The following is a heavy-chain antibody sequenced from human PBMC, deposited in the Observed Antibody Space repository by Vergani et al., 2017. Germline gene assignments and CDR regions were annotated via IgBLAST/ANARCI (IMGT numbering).Heavy chain of an antibody. Sequence: EVQLVESGGGLVKPGGSLRLSCAASGFTFSNAWMSWVRQAPGKGLEWVGRIKSKTDGGTTDYAAPVKGRFTISRDNAKNSLYLQMNSLRAEDTAVYYCARGGSIAALYWGQGTLVTVSS. CDR3: ARGGSIAALY. V-gene: IGHV3-15*01. CDR2: IKSKTDGGTT. J-gene: IGHJ4*02. D-gene: IGHD6-6*01. CDR1: GFTFSNAW.